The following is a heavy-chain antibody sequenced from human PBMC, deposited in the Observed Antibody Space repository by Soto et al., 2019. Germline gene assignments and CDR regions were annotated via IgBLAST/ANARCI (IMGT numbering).Heavy chain of an antibody. Sequence: ASVKVSCKASGYTFTSYAMHWVRQAPGQRLEWMGWISAYNGNTKYAQKLQGRVTMTTDTSTSTAYMELRSPRSDDTAVYYCARGVGSGSYYNQYNWFDPWGQGTLVTVSS. J-gene: IGHJ5*02. CDR2: ISAYNGNT. CDR3: ARGVGSGSYYNQYNWFDP. V-gene: IGHV1-18*01. D-gene: IGHD3-10*01. CDR1: GYTFTSYA.